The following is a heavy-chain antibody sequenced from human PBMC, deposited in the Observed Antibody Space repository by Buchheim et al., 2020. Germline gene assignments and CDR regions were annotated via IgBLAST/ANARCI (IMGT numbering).Heavy chain of an antibody. CDR3: ARDYYYDSSGYINWFDP. V-gene: IGHV4-61*02. Sequence: QVQLQESGPGLVKPSQTLSLTCTVSGGSISSGSYYWSWIRQPAGKGLEWIGRIYTSGSTNYNPSLKSRVTISVDTSKNQFSLKLSSVTAADTAVYYCARDYYYDSSGYINWFDPWGQGTL. D-gene: IGHD3-22*01. CDR1: GGSISSGSYY. CDR2: IYTSGST. J-gene: IGHJ5*02.